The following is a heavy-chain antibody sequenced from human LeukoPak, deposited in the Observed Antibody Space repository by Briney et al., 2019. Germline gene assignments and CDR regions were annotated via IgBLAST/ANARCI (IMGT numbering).Heavy chain of an antibody. CDR3: ARGRITIFGVVIMNDY. Sequence: SETLSLTCAVYGGSFSGYYWSWIRQPPGKGLEWIGETNHSGSTNYNPSLKSRVTISVDTSKNQFSLKLSSVTAADTAVYYCARGRITIFGVVIMNDYWGQGTLVTVSS. J-gene: IGHJ4*02. CDR1: GGSFSGYY. D-gene: IGHD3-3*01. V-gene: IGHV4-34*01. CDR2: TNHSGST.